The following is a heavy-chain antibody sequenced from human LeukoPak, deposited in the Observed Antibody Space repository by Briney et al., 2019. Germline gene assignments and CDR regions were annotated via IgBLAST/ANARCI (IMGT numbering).Heavy chain of an antibody. J-gene: IGHJ4*02. V-gene: IGHV3-21*01. CDR3: ARPRRDGYNYYDC. CDR1: GFTFSSYE. CDR2: ISSSGTYI. Sequence: PGGSLRLSCAASGFTFSSYEMNWVRQAPGKGLEWVAAISSSGTYIYSDASLKSQSTTSRNNAKNPLYLQMNSLRAEDTAVYYCARPRRDGYNYYDCRGQVVLVT. D-gene: IGHD5-24*01.